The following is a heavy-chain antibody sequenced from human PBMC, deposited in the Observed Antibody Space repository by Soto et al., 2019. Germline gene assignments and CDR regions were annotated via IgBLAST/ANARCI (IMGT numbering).Heavy chain of an antibody. CDR1: GGSISSSNW. V-gene: IGHV4-4*02. Sequence: QVQLQESGPGLVKPSGTLSLTCAVSGGSISSSNWWSWVRQPPGKGLEWIGEIYHSGSTNHNPSLKSRVTISVDKSKHQFSLKLSSVTAADTAVYYCARDGRDGYNWDYYYYGMDVWGQGTAVTVSS. D-gene: IGHD5-12*01. CDR3: ARDGRDGYNWDYYYYGMDV. CDR2: IYHSGST. J-gene: IGHJ6*02.